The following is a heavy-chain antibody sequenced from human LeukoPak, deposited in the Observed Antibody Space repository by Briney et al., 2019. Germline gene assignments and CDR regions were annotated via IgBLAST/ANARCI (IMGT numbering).Heavy chain of an antibody. CDR1: GGSFSGYY. CDR3: AGQWGSGWQNWFDP. V-gene: IGHV4-34*01. CDR2: INHSGST. J-gene: IGHJ5*02. D-gene: IGHD6-19*01. Sequence: SETLSLTCAVYGGSFSGYYWSWIRQPPGKGLEWIGEINHSGSTNYNPSLKSRVTISVDASKNQFSLKLSSVTAADTAVYYCAGQWGSGWQNWFDPWGQGTLVTVSS.